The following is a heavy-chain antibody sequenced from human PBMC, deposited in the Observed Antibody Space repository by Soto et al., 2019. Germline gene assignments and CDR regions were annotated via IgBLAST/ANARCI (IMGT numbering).Heavy chain of an antibody. J-gene: IGHJ5*02. D-gene: IGHD2-2*01. Sequence: EASVKVSCKASGYKFTAYYMHWVRQAPGQGLEWMGWINPGSGATSYAQTFQGRVTMTRDTSINTVYMEVTSLRPDDTAVYYCARLSKGYCSDTSCYSWLEPWGQGTLVTSPQ. CDR2: INPGSGAT. CDR3: ARLSKGYCSDTSCYSWLEP. CDR1: GYKFTAYY. V-gene: IGHV1-2*02.